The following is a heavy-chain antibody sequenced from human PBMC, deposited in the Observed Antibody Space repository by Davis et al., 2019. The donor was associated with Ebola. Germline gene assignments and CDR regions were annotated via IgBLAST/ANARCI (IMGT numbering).Heavy chain of an antibody. Sequence: GESLKISCAASGFTFSSYGMHWVRQAPGKGLEWAAVISYDGSNKYYADSVKGRFTISRDNSKNTLYLQMNSLRAEDTAVYYCARDSRAIEYSSSDYYYYGMDVWGQGTTVTVSS. CDR2: ISYDGSNK. CDR1: GFTFSSYG. J-gene: IGHJ6*02. D-gene: IGHD6-6*01. CDR3: ARDSRAIEYSSSDYYYYGMDV. V-gene: IGHV3-30*03.